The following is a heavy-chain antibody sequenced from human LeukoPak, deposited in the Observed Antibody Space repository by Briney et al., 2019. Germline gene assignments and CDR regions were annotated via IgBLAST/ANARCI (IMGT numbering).Heavy chain of an antibody. Sequence: SETLSLTCSVSSASSSGDYCHWVRQSAGKGLEWIGRIDPTGSTNYNPSLESRVTMSVDTSKNQFSLRLTSVTAADTAVYYCARVLPHQYDSHDTGDIWGQGTMVTVSS. V-gene: IGHV4-4*07. CDR2: IDPTGST. J-gene: IGHJ3*02. D-gene: IGHD3-22*01. CDR1: SASSSGDY. CDR3: ARVLPHQYDSHDTGDI.